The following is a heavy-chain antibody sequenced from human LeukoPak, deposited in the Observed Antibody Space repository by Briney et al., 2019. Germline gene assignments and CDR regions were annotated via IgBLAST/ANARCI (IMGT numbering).Heavy chain of an antibody. Sequence: GASVKVSCKASVYTFTGYYMHWVRQAPGQGLEWMGWINPNSVGTNYAQKFQGRVTMTRDTSISTAYMELSRLRSDDTAVYYCARDLVVGYCSGGSCYSGLYYFDYWGQGTLVTVSS. CDR1: VYTFTGYY. V-gene: IGHV1-2*02. D-gene: IGHD2-15*01. J-gene: IGHJ4*02. CDR3: ARDLVVGYCSGGSCYSGLYYFDY. CDR2: INPNSVGT.